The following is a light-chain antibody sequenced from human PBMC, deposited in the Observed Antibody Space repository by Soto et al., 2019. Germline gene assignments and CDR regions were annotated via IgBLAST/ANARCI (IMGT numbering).Light chain of an antibody. Sequence: QSALTQPRSVSGSPGQSVTISCTGTSSDVGGYNYVSWYQQHPGKAPKLVIYDVSKRPSGVPDRFSGSKSGSTASLTISGLQAEDEADYYCYSYAGSYTFYVFGTGTKVTVL. V-gene: IGLV2-11*01. CDR1: SSDVGGYNY. CDR2: DVS. J-gene: IGLJ1*01. CDR3: YSYAGSYTFYV.